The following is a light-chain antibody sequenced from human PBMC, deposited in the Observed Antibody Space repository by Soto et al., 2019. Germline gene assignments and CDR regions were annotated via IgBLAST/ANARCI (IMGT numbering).Light chain of an antibody. CDR1: QSVVNN. CDR3: QQYHNWPRT. Sequence: EILMTQSPASLSVSPGERATLSCRASQSVVNNLAWYQQKPGQAPRLLMYGSSTRATGIPARFSGSGSGTEFTLTISSLQSEDFAVYYCQQYHNWPRTFGQGTKVDIK. V-gene: IGKV3-15*01. CDR2: GSS. J-gene: IGKJ1*01.